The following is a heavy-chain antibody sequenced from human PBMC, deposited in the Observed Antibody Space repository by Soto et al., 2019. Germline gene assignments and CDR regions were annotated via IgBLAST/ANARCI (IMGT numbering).Heavy chain of an antibody. CDR2: IYGGGTT. Sequence: EVQLAESGGGLVQPGGSLRLSCAASGFTVSDNYMNWVRQAPGKGLEWVSVIYGGGTTDYADSAKGRFTIPRDSSMNTLHLQMNSLRVEDTAVYYCAALSNSARYIDFWGRGTLVTVSS. J-gene: IGHJ4*02. V-gene: IGHV3-66*01. CDR3: AALSNSARYIDF. CDR1: GFTVSDNY. D-gene: IGHD1-26*01.